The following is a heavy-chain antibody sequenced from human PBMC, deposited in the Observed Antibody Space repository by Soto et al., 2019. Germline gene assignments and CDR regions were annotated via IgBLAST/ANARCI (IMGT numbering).Heavy chain of an antibody. V-gene: IGHV4-34*01. CDR3: ARMTRERVPYYYGSGSYLGWFDP. J-gene: IGHJ5*02. CDR2: INHSGST. Sequence: SETLSLTCAVYGVSFSGYYWSWIRQPPGKGLEWIGEINHSGSTNYNPSLKSRVTISVDTSKNQFSLKLSSVTAADTAVYYCARMTRERVPYYYGSGSYLGWFDPWGQGTLVTVSS. D-gene: IGHD3-10*01. CDR1: GVSFSGYY.